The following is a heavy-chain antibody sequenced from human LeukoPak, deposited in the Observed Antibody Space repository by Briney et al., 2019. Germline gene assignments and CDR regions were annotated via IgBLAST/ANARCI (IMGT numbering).Heavy chain of an antibody. V-gene: IGHV3-21*01. D-gene: IGHD3-22*01. Sequence: GGSLRLSCAASGFTFSSYSMNWVRQAPGKGLEWVSSISSSSSYIYYADSVKGRFTISRGNAKNSLYLQMNSLRAEDTAVYYCARDRDDYYDSSGYYYGYWGQGTLVTVSS. J-gene: IGHJ4*02. CDR2: ISSSSSYI. CDR1: GFTFSSYS. CDR3: ARDRDDYYDSSGYYYGY.